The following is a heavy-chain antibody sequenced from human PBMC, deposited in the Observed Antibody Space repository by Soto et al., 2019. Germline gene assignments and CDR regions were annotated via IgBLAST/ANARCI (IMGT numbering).Heavy chain of an antibody. V-gene: IGHV3-30*18. CDR3: AKDPQPPDY. D-gene: IGHD6-13*01. CDR1: GFTFSSYG. J-gene: IGHJ4*02. CDR2: ISYDGSNK. Sequence: QVQLVESGGGVVQPGRSLRLSCAASGFTFSSYGMHWVRQAPGKGLEWVAVISYDGSNKYYADSVKGRFTISRDNSKNTLYLQMNSLRAEDTAVYYCAKDPQPPDYWGQGTLVTVSS.